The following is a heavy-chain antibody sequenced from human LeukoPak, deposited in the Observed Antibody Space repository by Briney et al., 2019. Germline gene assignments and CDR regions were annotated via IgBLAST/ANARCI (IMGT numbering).Heavy chain of an antibody. Sequence: GGSLRLSCAASGFTFSSYAMSWVRQAPGKGVEWVSAINVSGGSTYYADSVKGRFTISRDNSKNSLYLQMNSLRAEDTAVYYCAKEPPRTGAPDYWGQGTLVAVSS. J-gene: IGHJ4*02. V-gene: IGHV3-23*01. D-gene: IGHD7-27*01. CDR2: INVSGGST. CDR3: AKEPPRTGAPDY. CDR1: GFTFSSYA.